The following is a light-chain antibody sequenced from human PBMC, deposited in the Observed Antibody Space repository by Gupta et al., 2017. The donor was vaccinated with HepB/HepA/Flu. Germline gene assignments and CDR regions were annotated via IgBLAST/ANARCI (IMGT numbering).Light chain of an antibody. V-gene: IGKV1-39*01. CDR3: QETYDTPRT. CDR1: QSISSY. J-gene: IGKJ4*01. CDR2: AAS. Sequence: DIQMTQSPSSLSASVGDRVTITCRASQSISSYLNWYQQKPGKAPELLIYAASTLQTGVPSRFSGSGSGTDFTLTVSSLHPEDFATYYCQETYDTPRTFGGGTKVEIK.